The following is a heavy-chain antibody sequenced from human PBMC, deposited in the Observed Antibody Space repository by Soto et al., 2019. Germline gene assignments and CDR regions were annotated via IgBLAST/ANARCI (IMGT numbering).Heavy chain of an antibody. CDR2: ISGGDGSP. CDR3: AKWHTYNYDSLAFSGFDC. J-gene: IGHJ4*02. Sequence: GGSLRLSCTASVFTFSSSAMTWVRQAPGKGLEWVSAISGGDGSPSYADSVKGRFTISRDNSKNTLYLHMNSLRADDTAAYYCAKWHTYNYDSLAFSGFDCWGQGTQVTVS. V-gene: IGHV3-23*01. CDR1: VFTFSSSA. D-gene: IGHD3-16*01.